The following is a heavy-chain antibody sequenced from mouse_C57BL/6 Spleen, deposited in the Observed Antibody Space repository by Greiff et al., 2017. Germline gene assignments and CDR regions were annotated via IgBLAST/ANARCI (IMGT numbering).Heavy chain of an antibody. CDR1: GYTFTSYW. CDR2: IDPSDSET. Sequence: VQLQQPGAELVRPGSSVKLSCKASGYTFTSYWMHWVKQRPIQGLEWIGNIDPSDSETHYNQKFKDKATLTVDKSSSTAYVQLSSLTSEDSAVYYCARGIYGNYEGNYFDYWGQGTTLTVSS. D-gene: IGHD2-1*01. J-gene: IGHJ2*01. V-gene: IGHV1-52*01. CDR3: ARGIYGNYEGNYFDY.